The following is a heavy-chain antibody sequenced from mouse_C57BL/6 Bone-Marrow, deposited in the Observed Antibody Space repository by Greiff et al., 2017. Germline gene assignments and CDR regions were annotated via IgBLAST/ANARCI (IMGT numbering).Heavy chain of an antibody. Sequence: EVQLQQSGPELVKPGASVKISCKASGYTFTDYYMNWVKQSHGKSLEWIGDINPNNGGTSYNQKFKGKATLTVEKSSSTAYMELRSLTSEDSAVYYCARPDHYYFYAMDYWGQGTSVTVSA. V-gene: IGHV1-26*01. CDR3: ARPDHYYFYAMDY. CDR1: GYTFTDYY. D-gene: IGHD1-2*01. J-gene: IGHJ4*01. CDR2: INPNNGGT.